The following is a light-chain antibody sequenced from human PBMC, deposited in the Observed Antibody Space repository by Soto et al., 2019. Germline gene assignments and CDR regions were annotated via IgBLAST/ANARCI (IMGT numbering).Light chain of an antibody. J-gene: IGKJ5*01. CDR1: QSVSSSY. CDR3: QQYGSSPPIT. CDR2: GAS. V-gene: IGKV3-20*01. Sequence: SVLTQSPGTLSLSPGERASLSCRASQSVSSSYLAWYQQKPGQAPRLLIYGASSRATGSPDRFSGSGSGTDFTLTISRLEPEDFAVYYCQQYGSSPPITFGQGTRLEIK.